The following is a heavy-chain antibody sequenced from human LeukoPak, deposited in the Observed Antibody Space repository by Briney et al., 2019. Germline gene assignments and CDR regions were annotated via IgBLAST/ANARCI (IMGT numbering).Heavy chain of an antibody. D-gene: IGHD3-9*01. CDR1: GFTSINYA. Sequence: GGSLRLSCAASGFTSINYAMSWVRQAPGKGLEWVSAISGSGGSTYYADSVKGRFTISRDNSKNTLYLQMNSLRAEDTAVYYCAKAHYYYDILTGYYNPYYFDYWGQGTLVTVSS. CDR3: AKAHYYYDILTGYYNPYYFDY. CDR2: ISGSGGST. J-gene: IGHJ4*02. V-gene: IGHV3-23*01.